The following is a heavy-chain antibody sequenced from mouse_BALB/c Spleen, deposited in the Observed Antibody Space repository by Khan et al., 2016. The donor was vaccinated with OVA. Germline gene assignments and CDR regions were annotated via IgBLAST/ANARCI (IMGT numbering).Heavy chain of an antibody. V-gene: IGHV1S132*01. CDR1: GYIFTSYW. CDR2: IYPGTGSI. CDR3: AGGRGFGSYFDY. J-gene: IGHJ3*01. D-gene: IGHD1-1*02. Sequence: QVQLKQSGGDLVRPGASVKLSCKTSGYIFTSYWIHWVKQWSGQGLEWIARIYPGTGSIYYNENFKDKATLTADISSSTAYMQLGSLKSEDSAVFLCAGGRGFGSYFDYWGQGTLVTVSA.